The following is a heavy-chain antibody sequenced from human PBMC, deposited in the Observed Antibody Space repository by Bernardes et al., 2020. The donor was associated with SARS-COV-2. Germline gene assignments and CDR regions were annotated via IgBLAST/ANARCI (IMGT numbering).Heavy chain of an antibody. D-gene: IGHD6-13*01. Sequence: ASVKVSCKASGYTFTSYDINWVRQATGQGLEWMGWMNPNSGNTGYAQKFQGRVTMTRNTSISTAYMELSSLRSEDTAVYYCAISAYSSSWYNYYYYGMDVWGQGTTVTVSS. CDR2: MNPNSGNT. V-gene: IGHV1-8*01. CDR1: GYTFTSYD. J-gene: IGHJ6*02. CDR3: AISAYSSSWYNYYYYGMDV.